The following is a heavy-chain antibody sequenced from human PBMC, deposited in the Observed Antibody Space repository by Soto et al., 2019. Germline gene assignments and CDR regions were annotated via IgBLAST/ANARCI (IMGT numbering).Heavy chain of an antibody. Sequence: EVQLLESGGNLVQPGGSLRLSCAASRFTFSNYAMSWVRQAPGKGLEWVSAISAGGGSTNYADSVKGRFTISRDNSKNTLYLQMNSLRAEDTAVYYCATLVGPGGIPGGMAVWGQGTTVTVSS. D-gene: IGHD1-26*01. CDR1: RFTFSNYA. CDR3: ATLVGPGGIPGGMAV. V-gene: IGHV3-23*01. J-gene: IGHJ6*02. CDR2: ISAGGGST.